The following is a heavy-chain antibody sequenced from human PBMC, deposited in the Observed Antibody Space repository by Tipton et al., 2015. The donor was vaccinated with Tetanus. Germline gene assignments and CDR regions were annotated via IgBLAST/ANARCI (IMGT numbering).Heavy chain of an antibody. J-gene: IGHJ4*02. V-gene: IGHV3-7*01. CDR3: AKTAAGSGLFDY. CDR1: GFTFNTYW. D-gene: IGHD6-13*01. Sequence: SLRLSCAASGFTFNTYWMNWVRQGPGKGLEWVASIKYDGSEQYYVDSVKGRFTISRDDSQNTLFLQMSSLRADDTAMYYCAKTAAGSGLFDYWGQGALVTVAS. CDR2: IKYDGSEQ.